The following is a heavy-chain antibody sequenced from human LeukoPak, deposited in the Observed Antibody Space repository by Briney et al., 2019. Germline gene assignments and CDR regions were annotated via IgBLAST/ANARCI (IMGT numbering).Heavy chain of an antibody. Sequence: GGSLRLSCAASGFTFDDYAIHWVRQAPGKGLEWVSGISWNSGSIGYADSVKGRFTISRDNAKNSLYLQMNSLRAEDTALYYCAKIGYSSSWPDYWGQGTLVTVSS. CDR1: GFTFDDYA. J-gene: IGHJ4*02. CDR3: AKIGYSSSWPDY. CDR2: ISWNSGSI. V-gene: IGHV3-9*01. D-gene: IGHD6-13*01.